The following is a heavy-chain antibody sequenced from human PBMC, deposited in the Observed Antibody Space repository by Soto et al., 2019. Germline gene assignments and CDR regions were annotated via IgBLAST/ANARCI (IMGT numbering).Heavy chain of an antibody. V-gene: IGHV3-21*01. Sequence: PRRSARLSCAASGFTFSSYSMNWVRQAPGKGLEWVSSISSSSSYIYYADSVKGRFTISRDNAKNSLYLQMNSLRAEDTAVYYCAIVGGYIGYYFDYWGQGILFTVS. J-gene: IGHJ4*02. CDR1: GFTFSSYS. CDR3: AIVGGYIGYYFDY. CDR2: ISSSSSYI. D-gene: IGHD5-12*01.